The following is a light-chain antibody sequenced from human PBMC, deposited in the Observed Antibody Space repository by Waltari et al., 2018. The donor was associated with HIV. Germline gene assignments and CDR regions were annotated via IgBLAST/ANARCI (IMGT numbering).Light chain of an antibody. J-gene: IGLJ2*01. V-gene: IGLV1-40*01. CDR2: GNT. Sequence: QSVLTQPPSVSGAPGQRVTISCPGTRSTLGAGDDDQWYQQLPGTAPKLLIYGNTNRPSGVPDRFSGSKSGTSASLDITGLQAEDEADYYCQSYDSSLSGSKIFGGGTKLTVL. CDR1: RSTLGAGDD. CDR3: QSYDSSLSGSKI.